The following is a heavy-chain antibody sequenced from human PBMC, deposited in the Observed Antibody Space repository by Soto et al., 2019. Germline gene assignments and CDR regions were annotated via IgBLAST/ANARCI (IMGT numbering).Heavy chain of an antibody. D-gene: IGHD3-9*01. V-gene: IGHV3-21*01. CDR3: ARARECDVMTCYGVGDF. CDR1: GFTFSRYS. CDR2: ISGSSTYM. Sequence: EMQLVESGGGLVKPGGSLRLSCAASGFTFSRYSMNWVRQTPGKGLEWVSSISGSSTYMYYADSVKGRFTISRDNAKNSLYLQMNSLRAEDTAVYYCARARECDVMTCYGVGDFWGQGSLVTVSP. J-gene: IGHJ4*02.